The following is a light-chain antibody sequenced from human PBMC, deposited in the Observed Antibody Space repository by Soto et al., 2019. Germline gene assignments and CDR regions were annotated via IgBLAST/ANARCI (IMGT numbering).Light chain of an antibody. J-gene: IGLJ3*02. V-gene: IGLV2-14*01. CDR1: SSDVGGYNY. CDR2: EVS. Sequence: QSALTQPASVSGSPGQSITISCTGTSSDVGGYNYVSWYQQHPGKAPKLMIYEVSNRPSGVSNRFSGSKSGNTASLTISGLQAEDEADYYCSSYTSRSFPWVFGGGTKLTVL. CDR3: SSYTSRSFPWV.